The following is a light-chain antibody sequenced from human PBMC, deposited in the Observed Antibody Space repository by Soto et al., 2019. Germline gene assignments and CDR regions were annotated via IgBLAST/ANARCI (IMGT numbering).Light chain of an antibody. Sequence: QSALTQPASVSGSPGQSITISCTGTSSDVGAYNYVSWYQQYPGKAPKIMIYDVTNRPSGVSNRFSGSKSGNTASLTISGLQAEDEADYYCSSYTTSSTVVFGGGTKLTVL. CDR3: SSYTTSSTVV. J-gene: IGLJ2*01. V-gene: IGLV2-14*01. CDR1: SSDVGAYNY. CDR2: DVT.